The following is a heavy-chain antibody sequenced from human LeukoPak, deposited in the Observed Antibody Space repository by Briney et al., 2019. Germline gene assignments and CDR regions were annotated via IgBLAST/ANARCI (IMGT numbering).Heavy chain of an antibody. CDR1: GGSISRGDYY. CDR3: ARGANWFDP. J-gene: IGHJ5*02. CDR2: IYYSGST. Sequence: PSETLSLTCTVSGGSISRGDYYWSWIRQPQGKGLEWIGSIYYSGSTYYNPSLKSRVTISVDTSKNQFSLKLSSVTAADTAVYYCARGANWFDPWGQGTLVTVSS. V-gene: IGHV4-39*01.